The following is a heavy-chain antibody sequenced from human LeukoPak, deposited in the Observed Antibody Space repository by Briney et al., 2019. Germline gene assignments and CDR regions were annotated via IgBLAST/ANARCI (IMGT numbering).Heavy chain of an antibody. D-gene: IGHD3-22*01. CDR3: AKDRAITMIVVDPSGTSDY. Sequence: GGSLRLSCAASGFTFSSYAMSWVRQAPGKGLEWVSAISGSGGSTYYADSVKGRFTISRDNSKNTLYLQMNSLRAEDTAVYYCAKDRAITMIVVDPSGTSDYWGQGTLVTVSS. CDR1: GFTFSSYA. J-gene: IGHJ4*02. V-gene: IGHV3-23*01. CDR2: ISGSGGST.